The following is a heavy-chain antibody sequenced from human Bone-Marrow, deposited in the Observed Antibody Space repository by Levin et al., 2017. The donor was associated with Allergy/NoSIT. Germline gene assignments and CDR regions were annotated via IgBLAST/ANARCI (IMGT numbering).Heavy chain of an antibody. V-gene: IGHV4-34*01. Sequence: PSETLSLTCAVYGGSFSGYYWSWIRQPPGKGLEWIGEINHSGSTNYNPSLKSRVTISVDTSKNQFSLKLSSVTAADTAVYYCARLVVVAARGYYYYYMDVWGKGTTVTVSS. D-gene: IGHD2-15*01. CDR3: ARLVVVAARGYYYYYMDV. CDR1: GGSFSGYY. CDR2: INHSGST. J-gene: IGHJ6*03.